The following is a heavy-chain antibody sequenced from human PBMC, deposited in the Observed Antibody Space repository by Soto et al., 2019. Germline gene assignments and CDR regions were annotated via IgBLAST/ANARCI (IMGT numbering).Heavy chain of an antibody. Sequence: TVSGGSISSGGYYCSWIRQHPGKGLEWIGYIYYSGSTYYNPSLKSRVTISVDTSKNQFSLKLSSVTAADTAVYYCARRAYGDYEGDYWGKGTLVTVSS. V-gene: IGHV4-31*02. CDR3: ARRAYGDYEGDY. CDR2: IYYSGST. CDR1: GGSISSGGYY. J-gene: IGHJ4*02. D-gene: IGHD4-17*01.